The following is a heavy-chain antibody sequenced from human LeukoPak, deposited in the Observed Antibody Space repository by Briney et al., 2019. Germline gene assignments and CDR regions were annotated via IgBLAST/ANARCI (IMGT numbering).Heavy chain of an antibody. J-gene: IGHJ4*02. Sequence: SETLSLTCTVSGGSLSAYYWSWIRQPPGKGLEWIGYIYYSGSTNYNPSLNSRLTISVDTSKNQFSLILTSVTAADTAVYYCARRTPNWNSYYFDHWGQGILVIVSS. V-gene: IGHV4-59*01. CDR1: GGSLSAYY. CDR3: ARRTPNWNSYYFDH. CDR2: IYYSGST. D-gene: IGHD1-7*01.